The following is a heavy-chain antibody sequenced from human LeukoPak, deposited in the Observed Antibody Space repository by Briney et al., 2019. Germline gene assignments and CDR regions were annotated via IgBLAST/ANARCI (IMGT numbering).Heavy chain of an antibody. CDR3: ARAPGSGWYGD. J-gene: IGHJ4*02. Sequence: SETLSLTCTVSGGSISSSSYYWGWIRQPPGKELQWIASVYYSGRTNYSPSLKSRVTISVDTSEKQFSLQLNSVTAADTAVYYCARAPGSGWYGDWGQGTLVTVSS. D-gene: IGHD6-19*01. CDR2: VYYSGRT. V-gene: IGHV4-39*01. CDR1: GGSISSSSYY.